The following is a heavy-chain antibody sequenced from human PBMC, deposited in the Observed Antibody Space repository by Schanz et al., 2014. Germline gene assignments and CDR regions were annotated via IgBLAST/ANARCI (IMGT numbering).Heavy chain of an antibody. CDR2: MGYLGDT. J-gene: IGHJ4*02. CDR1: GFTLSNSD. D-gene: IGHD3-9*01. Sequence: EVQLLDSGGGLVQPGGSLRLSCAASGFTLSNSDMHWVRQGTGKGLEWDSTMGYLGDTYYPDSVKGRFTVSRDSGQNSLYLQMNSLRAGDTAVYYCARGTDWDLHYWGQGALVTVSS. V-gene: IGHV3-13*01. CDR3: ARGTDWDLHY.